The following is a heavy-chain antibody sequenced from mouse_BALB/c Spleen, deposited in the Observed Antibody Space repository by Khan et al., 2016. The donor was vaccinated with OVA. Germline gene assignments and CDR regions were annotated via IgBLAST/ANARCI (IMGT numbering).Heavy chain of an antibody. J-gene: IGHJ3*01. Sequence: QVQLQQSGAELVKPGASVKLSCKTSGYTFTSYWIQWVKQRPGQGLGWMGQIFPGTGTTYYNENFKGKATLTIGTSSTTAYMQLISLTTEDSAVYFCARGYFGNYEFAYWGQGTLVTVSA. V-gene: IGHV1S132*01. CDR2: IFPGTGTT. D-gene: IGHD2-1*01. CDR3: ARGYFGNYEFAY. CDR1: GYTFTSYW.